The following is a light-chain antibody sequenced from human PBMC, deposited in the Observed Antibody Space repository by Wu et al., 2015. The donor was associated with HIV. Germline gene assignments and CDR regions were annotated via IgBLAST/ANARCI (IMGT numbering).Light chain of an antibody. CDR2: GAS. Sequence: EIVLTQSPVTLSLSPGERATLSCRASQSVSRSLAWYQQKPVQAPRLLVYGASSRATGIPDRFSGSGSGTDFALTISRLEPEDFAVYYCQQYGRSPATFGQGTKVEIK. J-gene: IGKJ1*01. V-gene: IGKV3-20*01. CDR1: QSVSRS. CDR3: QQYGRSPAT.